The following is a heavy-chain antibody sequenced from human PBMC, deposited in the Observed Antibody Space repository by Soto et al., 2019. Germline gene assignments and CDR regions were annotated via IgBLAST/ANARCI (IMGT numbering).Heavy chain of an antibody. CDR2: IYNSGST. CDR1: GHSISSGDYY. V-gene: IGHV4-31*03. J-gene: IGHJ4*02. D-gene: IGHD6-19*01. Sequence: QVQLQESGPGLVKPSQTLSLTCTVSGHSISSGDYYWSWIRQHPGKGLEWIGYIYNSGSTYYNPSLKSRVTISVDTTNNPFSLKVNSVTAADTAVYFCARQYRVAGILDFWGQGTLVTVSS. CDR3: ARQYRVAGILDF.